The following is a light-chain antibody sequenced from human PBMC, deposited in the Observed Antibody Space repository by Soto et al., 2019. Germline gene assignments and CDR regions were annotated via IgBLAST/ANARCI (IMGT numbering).Light chain of an antibody. CDR1: SPNIGSNY. V-gene: IGLV1-47*01. CDR2: RNN. Sequence: QTVVTQPPSASGTPGQRVTISCSGSSPNIGSNYVYWYQQLPGTAPKLLIYRNNQRPSGVPDRFSGSKSGTSASLAISGLRSEDEADCYCAAWDDSLSGYVFGTGTKVTVL. J-gene: IGLJ1*01. CDR3: AAWDDSLSGYV.